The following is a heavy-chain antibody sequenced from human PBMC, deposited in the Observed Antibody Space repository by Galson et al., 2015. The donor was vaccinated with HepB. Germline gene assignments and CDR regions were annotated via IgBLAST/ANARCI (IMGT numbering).Heavy chain of an antibody. CDR2: LSGGGDST. Sequence: SLRLSCAASGFTFSTYAMSWVRQAPGKGLEWVSALSGGGDSTYYADSVKGRFTISRDNLKNTLYLQMHSLRAEDTALYYCARQRDSGYDLGPLDYWGQGTLVTVSS. V-gene: IGHV3-23*01. CDR3: ARQRDSGYDLGPLDY. D-gene: IGHD5-12*01. J-gene: IGHJ4*02. CDR1: GFTFSTYA.